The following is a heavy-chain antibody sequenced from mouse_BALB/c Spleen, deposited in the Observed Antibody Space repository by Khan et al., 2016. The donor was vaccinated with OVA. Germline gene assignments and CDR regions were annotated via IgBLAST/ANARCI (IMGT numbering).Heavy chain of an antibody. V-gene: IGHV5-4*02. J-gene: IGHJ3*01. CDR3: ARGHYGDPFAY. D-gene: IGHD2-13*01. CDR2: ISDVGNYI. CDR1: GFSFSDYY. Sequence: EVELVESGGGLVKPGGSLKLSCAASGFSFSDYYMYWVRQTPEKRLEWVATISDVGNYIYYIDSVKGRFTISRDDAKNNLYLQMSSLKSEDTAMYYCARGHYGDPFAYWGQGTLVIVSA.